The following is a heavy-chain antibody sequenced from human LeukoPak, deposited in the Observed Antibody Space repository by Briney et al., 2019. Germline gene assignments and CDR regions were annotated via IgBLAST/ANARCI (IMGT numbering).Heavy chain of an antibody. Sequence: ASVRVSCKASGGTFSRYAISWVRQAPGQGLEWMGGIIPIFGTANYAQKYKGRVTITADEPTSTAYMQVSSLRGEDTAVYYCARVSRPAIAAAGTLYYFDCWGEGTLVTVSS. CDR1: GGTFSRYA. V-gene: IGHV1-69*01. J-gene: IGHJ4*02. D-gene: IGHD6-13*01. CDR2: IIPIFGTA. CDR3: ARVSRPAIAAAGTLYYFDC.